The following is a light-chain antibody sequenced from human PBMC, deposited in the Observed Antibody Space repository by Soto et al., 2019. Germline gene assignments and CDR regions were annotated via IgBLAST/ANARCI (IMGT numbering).Light chain of an antibody. CDR3: QQRSYR. V-gene: IGKV3-11*01. Sequence: EIVLTQSPATLSLSPGDRAVLSCRASQSVSRSLTWYQHKPGQAPRLLIYDASTRATGIPRRFSGSGSGTDFTLTNSILEPEDFAYYYCQQRSYRFGGGTKVEIK. CDR2: DAS. J-gene: IGKJ4*01. CDR1: QSVSRS.